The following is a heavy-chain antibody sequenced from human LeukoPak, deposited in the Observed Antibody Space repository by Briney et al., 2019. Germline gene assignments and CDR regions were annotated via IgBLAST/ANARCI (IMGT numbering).Heavy chain of an antibody. V-gene: IGHV1-8*01. CDR1: GYTFTSYD. CDR3: ARALMTTVFTSGY. J-gene: IGHJ4*02. CDR2: MNPNSGNT. Sequence: SVKVSCKASGYTFTSYDINWVRQATRQGLEWMGWMNPNSGNTGYAQKFQGRVTMTRNTSISTAYMELSSLRSEDTAVYYCARALMTTVFTSGYWGQGTLVTVSS. D-gene: IGHD4-17*01.